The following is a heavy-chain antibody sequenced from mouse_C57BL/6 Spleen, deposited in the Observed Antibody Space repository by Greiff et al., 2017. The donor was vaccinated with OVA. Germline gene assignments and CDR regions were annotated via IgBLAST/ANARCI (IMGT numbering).Heavy chain of an antibody. D-gene: IGHD1-2*01. V-gene: IGHV14-4*01. CDR1: GFNIKDDY. CDR2: IDPENGDT. CDR3: TTTRLRAY. Sequence: EVQLQESGAELVRPGASVKLSCTASGFNIKDDYMHWVKQRPEQGLEWIGWIDPENGDTEYASKFQGKATITADTSSNTASLQLSSLTSADTAVYYSTTTRLRAYWGQETLVTVSA. J-gene: IGHJ3*01.